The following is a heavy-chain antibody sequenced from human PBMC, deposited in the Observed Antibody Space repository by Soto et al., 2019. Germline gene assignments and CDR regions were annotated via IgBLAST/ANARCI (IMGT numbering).Heavy chain of an antibody. Sequence: GGSMKVSRKASGGTLSSYAIHWVRKAPGQGLEWMGGIIPIFGTANYAQKFQGRVTITADESTSTAYMELSSLRSEDTAVYYCVGGETAMSWFDPWGQGTLVTVSS. CDR2: IIPIFGTA. CDR1: GGTLSSYA. V-gene: IGHV1-69*01. CDR3: VGGETAMSWFDP. J-gene: IGHJ5*02. D-gene: IGHD5-18*01.